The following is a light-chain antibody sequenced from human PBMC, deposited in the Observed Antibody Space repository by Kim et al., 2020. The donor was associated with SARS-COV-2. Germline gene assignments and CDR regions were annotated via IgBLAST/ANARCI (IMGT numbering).Light chain of an antibody. CDR2: AAS. V-gene: IGKV1-16*02. Sequence: ASVGDRVTMTCLASQDIKNNLVWVQQKPGKAPRSLIYAASSLQSGVPSKFSGSGSGTDFTLTISSLQPEDFATYYCQQYQSYPVTFGQGTRLEIK. CDR1: QDIKNN. J-gene: IGKJ5*01. CDR3: QQYQSYPVT.